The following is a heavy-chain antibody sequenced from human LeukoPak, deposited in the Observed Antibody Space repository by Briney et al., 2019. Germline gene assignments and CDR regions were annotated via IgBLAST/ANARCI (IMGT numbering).Heavy chain of an antibody. CDR2: IYYNGKT. V-gene: IGHV4-39*02. Sequence: SETLSLTCTVSGGAISDSNYYSGWIRQPPGKGLEWIGNIYYNGKTFYNESVKSRVTISVDTSKNQFSLKLNSVTAADTALFYCARESSSSWHLNWFDPWGQGTLVTVSS. D-gene: IGHD6-13*01. CDR3: ARESSSSWHLNWFDP. J-gene: IGHJ5*02. CDR1: GGAISDSNYY.